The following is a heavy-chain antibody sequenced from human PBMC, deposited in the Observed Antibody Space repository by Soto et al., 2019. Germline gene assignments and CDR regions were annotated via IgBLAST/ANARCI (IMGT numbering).Heavy chain of an antibody. CDR3: ANARGSRGDLYTLRYFDY. Sequence: ESGGGLVQPGGSLRLSCAASGFTFSSYAMRWVRQAPGKWLEWVSAISGSGGSTYYVDSVKGRFTISRDNSKNTLYLQMNSLRAEDTAVYYCANARGSRGDLYTLRYFDYWGQGTLVNVSS. D-gene: IGHD2-21*01. CDR1: GFTFSSYA. CDR2: ISGSGGST. J-gene: IGHJ4*02. V-gene: IGHV3-23*01.